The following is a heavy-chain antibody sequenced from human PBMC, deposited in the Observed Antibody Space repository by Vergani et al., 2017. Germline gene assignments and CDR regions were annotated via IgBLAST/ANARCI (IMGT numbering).Heavy chain of an antibody. CDR1: GFPFSSYA. Sequence: EVQLLESGGGLVQPGGSLRLSCAASGFPFSSYAMSWVRQAPGKGLEWVSAISGSGGSTYYADSVKGRFTISRDNSKNTLYLQMNSLRAEDTAVYYCAKSRILSNNWNSPIFDYWGQGTLVTVSS. D-gene: IGHD1-7*01. CDR3: AKSRILSNNWNSPIFDY. V-gene: IGHV3-23*01. CDR2: ISGSGGST. J-gene: IGHJ4*02.